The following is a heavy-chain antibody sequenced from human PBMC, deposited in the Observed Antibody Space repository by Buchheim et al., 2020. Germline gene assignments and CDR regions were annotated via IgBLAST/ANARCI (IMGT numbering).Heavy chain of an antibody. CDR2: ISYDGSNK. Sequence: QVQLVESGGGVVQPGRSLRLSCAASGFTFSSYGMHWVRQAPGKGLEWVAVISYDGSNKYYADSVKGRFTISRDNSKNTLYLQMNSLRAEDTAVYYCAKVGMATIWGDYYYHGMDVWGQGTT. CDR1: GFTFSSYG. V-gene: IGHV3-30*18. CDR3: AKVGMATIWGDYYYHGMDV. D-gene: IGHD5-24*01. J-gene: IGHJ6*02.